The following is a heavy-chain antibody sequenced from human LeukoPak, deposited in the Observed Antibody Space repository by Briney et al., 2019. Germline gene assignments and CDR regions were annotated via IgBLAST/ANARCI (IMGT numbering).Heavy chain of an antibody. J-gene: IGHJ4*02. V-gene: IGHV4-59*12. CDR1: GGSISSYY. D-gene: IGHD3-10*01. CDR2: IYYSGST. CDR3: ARVRGDKNGDYCDY. Sequence: PSETLSVTCTVSGGSISSYYWSWIRQPPAKGVEWIGYIYYSGSTNYNPSLKSRVTISVDTSKNQFSLKLSSVTAADTAVYYCARVRGDKNGDYCDYWGQGTLVTISS.